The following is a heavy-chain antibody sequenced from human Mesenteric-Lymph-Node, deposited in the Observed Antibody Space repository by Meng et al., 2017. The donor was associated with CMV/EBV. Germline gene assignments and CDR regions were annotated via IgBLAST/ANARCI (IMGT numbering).Heavy chain of an antibody. Sequence: GESLKISCAASGFTFSSYAIHWVRQAPGRGLEYVSAISGSGDSTYYADSVKGRFTISRDNSKNTLYLQMGSLRAEDMAVYYCARDRGSYGTRYYYYGMDVWGQGTTVTVSS. D-gene: IGHD1-26*01. CDR2: ISGSGDST. CDR3: ARDRGSYGTRYYYYGMDV. CDR1: GFTFSSYA. V-gene: IGHV3-64*02. J-gene: IGHJ6*02.